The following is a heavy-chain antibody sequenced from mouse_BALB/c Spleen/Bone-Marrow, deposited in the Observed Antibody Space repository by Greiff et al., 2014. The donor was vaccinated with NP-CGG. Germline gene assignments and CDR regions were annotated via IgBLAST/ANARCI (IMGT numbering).Heavy chain of an antibody. J-gene: IGHJ2*01. V-gene: IGHV5-12*02. Sequence: EVQLVESGGALVQPGGSLKLSCATSGFSFSDYYMYWVRQTPEKRLEWVAYISDSGGSSYYPDTVKGRFTISRDNAKNTLYLQMSRLKSGDTAMYYCARLGDYSYFDYWGQGTTLTVSS. D-gene: IGHD1-1*01. CDR1: GFSFSDYY. CDR2: ISDSGGSS. CDR3: ARLGDYSYFDY.